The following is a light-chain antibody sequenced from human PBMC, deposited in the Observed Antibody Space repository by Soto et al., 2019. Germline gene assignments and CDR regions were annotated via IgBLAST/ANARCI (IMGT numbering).Light chain of an antibody. CDR2: DAS. Sequence: SQSPAALSVSPGERATLSCRASASVSRNLAWYQQKPGQAPRLLIYDASTRATGIPDRFSGSGSGTDFTLTISRLEPEDFAVYYCQQYDRSPWTFGQGTKVDIK. CDR1: ASVSRN. J-gene: IGKJ1*01. V-gene: IGKV3-20*01. CDR3: QQYDRSPWT.